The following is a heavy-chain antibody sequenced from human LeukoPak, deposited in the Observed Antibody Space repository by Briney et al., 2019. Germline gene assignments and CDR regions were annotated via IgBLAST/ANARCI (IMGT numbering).Heavy chain of an antibody. CDR2: INHSGST. V-gene: IGHV4-34*01. Sequence: SETLSLTCAVYGGSFSGYYWSWIRQPPGKGLEWIGEINHSGSTNYNPSLKSRVTISVDTSKDQFSLKLSSVTAADTAVYYCARGLLYFDPWGQGTLVTVSS. D-gene: IGHD2-2*02. J-gene: IGHJ5*02. CDR1: GGSFSGYY. CDR3: ARGLLYFDP.